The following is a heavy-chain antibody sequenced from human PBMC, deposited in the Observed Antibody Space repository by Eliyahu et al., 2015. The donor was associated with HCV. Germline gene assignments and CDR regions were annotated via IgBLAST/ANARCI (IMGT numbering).Heavy chain of an antibody. D-gene: IGHD3-10*01. CDR2: ISYDGSNK. CDR1: GFTFSSYA. CDR3: ARDSRLLWYFDL. V-gene: IGHV3-30-3*01. J-gene: IGHJ2*01. Sequence: VQPGRSLRLSCAASGFTFSSYAMHWVRQAPGKGLEWVAVISYDGSNKYYADSVKGRFTISRDNSKNTLYLQMNSLRAEDTAVYYCARDSRLLWYFDLWGRGTLVTVSS.